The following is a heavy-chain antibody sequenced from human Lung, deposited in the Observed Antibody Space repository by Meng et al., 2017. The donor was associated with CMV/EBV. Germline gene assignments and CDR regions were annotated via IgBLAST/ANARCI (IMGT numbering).Heavy chain of an antibody. CDR2: IPHRGSS. D-gene: IGHD3-10*01. V-gene: IGHV4-4*03. J-gene: IGHJ1*01. CDR1: GDSNSNHNG. Sequence: GTAPDLVTPPETLSCPSAVSGDSNSNHNGWAWVRQPPWKGLEWIGEIPHRGSSAYNPSLKSRVSMSIDKSKNQFSLKLTSVTAADTAVYHCLRRSGGSVWGQGTLVTVSS. CDR3: LRRSGGSV.